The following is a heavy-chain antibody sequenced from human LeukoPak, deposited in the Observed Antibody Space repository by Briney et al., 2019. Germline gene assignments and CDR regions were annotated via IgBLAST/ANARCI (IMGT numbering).Heavy chain of an antibody. V-gene: IGHV4-61*02. J-gene: IGHJ5*02. CDR2: IYTSGST. CDR1: GGSISSGSYY. CDR3: AREVVSVSWNEPGSWFDP. D-gene: IGHD1-1*01. Sequence: SETLSLTCTVSGGSISSGSYYWSWIRQPAGKGLEWIGRIYTSGSTNYNPSLKSRVTISVDTSKNQFSLKLSSVTAADTAVYYCAREVVSVSWNEPGSWFDPWGQGTLVTVSS.